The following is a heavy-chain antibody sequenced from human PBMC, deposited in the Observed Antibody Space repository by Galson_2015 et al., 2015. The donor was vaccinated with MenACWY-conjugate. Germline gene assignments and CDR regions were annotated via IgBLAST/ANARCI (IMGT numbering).Heavy chain of an antibody. Sequence: SAKVSRKASGLTFTSNGFRWGRQAPGQGLERMGWISASHGNTKYAQRFQGRVTMTTDKSTSTAYMELTSLTSDDTAVYYCVREMGYFDRWGQGSMVIVSS. CDR3: VREMGYFDR. J-gene: IGHJ1*01. V-gene: IGHV1-18*04. CDR2: ISASHGNT. D-gene: IGHD3-9*01. CDR1: GLTFTSNG.